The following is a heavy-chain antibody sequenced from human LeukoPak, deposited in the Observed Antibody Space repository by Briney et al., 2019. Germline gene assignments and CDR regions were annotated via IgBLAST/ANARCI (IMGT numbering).Heavy chain of an antibody. CDR3: AREAPYSNYCGMDV. CDR2: INHSGST. CDR1: GGSFSGYY. Sequence: SETPSLTCAVYGGSFSGYYWSWIRQPPGKGLEWIGEINHSGSTNYNPSLKSRVTISVDTSKNQFSLKLSSVTAADTAVYYCAREAPYSNYCGMDVWGQGTTVTVSS. V-gene: IGHV4-34*01. J-gene: IGHJ6*02. D-gene: IGHD4-11*01.